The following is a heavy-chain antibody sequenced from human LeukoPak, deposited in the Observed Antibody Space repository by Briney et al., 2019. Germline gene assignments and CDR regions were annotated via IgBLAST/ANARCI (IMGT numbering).Heavy chain of an antibody. CDR2: IIPIFVIA. D-gene: IGHD3-22*01. J-gene: IGHJ1*01. Sequence: GASVKASCKASGGTFSSYAISWVRQAPGQGLEWMGRIIPIFVIANYAQKFQGRVTITADKSTSTAYMELSSLRSEDTAVYYCASAVYYDSSGPDFQHWGQGTLVTVSS. CDR1: GGTFSSYA. V-gene: IGHV1-69*04. CDR3: ASAVYYDSSGPDFQH.